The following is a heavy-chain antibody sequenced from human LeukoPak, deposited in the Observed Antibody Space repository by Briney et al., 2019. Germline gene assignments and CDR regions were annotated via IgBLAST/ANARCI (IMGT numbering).Heavy chain of an antibody. D-gene: IGHD3-10*01. CDR1: GYSISSGYF. V-gene: IGHV4-38-2*02. Sequence: SETLSLTCTVSGYSISSGYFWGWIRQPPGKGLEWIGTIYNSGSTYYNSSLKSRVIILIDTSKNHFSLTLSSVTAADTAVYYCTRSDGYGLVGIWGQGTMVTVSS. CDR3: TRSDGYGLVGI. CDR2: IYNSGST. J-gene: IGHJ3*01.